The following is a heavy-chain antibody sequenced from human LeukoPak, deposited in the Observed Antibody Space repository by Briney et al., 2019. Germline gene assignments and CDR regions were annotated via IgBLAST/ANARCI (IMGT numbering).Heavy chain of an antibody. J-gene: IGHJ5*02. Sequence: SDTVSLTCTVSGGYLSSSSYYWLWVRQPRGEGLEWFGSIYYSGRNYHNPSLKNRLTISVQAPKNQLSLMLSSVTAGDAVVYYCARRVLIAVAGQGWLDPGGQETVVTVSS. CDR3: ARRVLIAVAGQGWLDP. CDR2: IYYSGRN. V-gene: IGHV4-39*01. CDR1: GGYLSSSSYY. D-gene: IGHD6-19*01.